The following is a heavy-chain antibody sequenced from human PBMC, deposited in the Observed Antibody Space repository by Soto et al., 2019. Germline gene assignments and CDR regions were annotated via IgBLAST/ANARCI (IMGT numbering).Heavy chain of an antibody. CDR2: IKQDGSEK. Sequence: EVQLVESGGGLVQPGGSLRLSCAASGFTFSSYWMSWVRQAPGKGLEWVANIKQDGSEKYYVDSVKGRFTISRDNAKNSLYLQMNGLRPRDTVVYYCARDRDFWIGDYYFDSCGQGTLVTVSS. CDR3: ARDRDFWIGDYYFDS. V-gene: IGHV3-7*01. D-gene: IGHD3-3*01. J-gene: IGHJ4*02. CDR1: GFTFSSYW.